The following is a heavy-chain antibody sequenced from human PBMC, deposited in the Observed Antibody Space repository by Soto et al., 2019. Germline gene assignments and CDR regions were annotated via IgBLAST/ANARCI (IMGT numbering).Heavy chain of an antibody. D-gene: IGHD1-7*01. CDR3: ARESGTRYYFDY. CDR1: GFTFSSYA. J-gene: IGHJ4*02. V-gene: IGHV3-30-3*01. Sequence: QVQLVESGGGVVQPGRSLRLSCAASGFTFSSYAMHWVRQAPGKGLEWVAVISYDGSNKYYADSVKGRFTISRDNSKNTLYLQMNSLRAEDTAVYYCARESGTRYYFDYRGQGTLVTVSS. CDR2: ISYDGSNK.